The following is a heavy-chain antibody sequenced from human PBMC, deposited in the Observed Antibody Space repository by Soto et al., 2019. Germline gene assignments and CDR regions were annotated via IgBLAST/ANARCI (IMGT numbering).Heavy chain of an antibody. CDR1: GGSFSGYY. Sequence: PSETLSLTCAVYGGSFSGYYWSWIRQPPGKGLEWIGEINHSGSTNYNPSLKSRVTISVDSSKNQFSLKLSSVTAADTAVYYCAGHRLPGSVNNFDYWGQGSLVTVSS. CDR2: INHSGST. V-gene: IGHV4-34*01. D-gene: IGHD5-12*01. CDR3: AGHRLPGSVNNFDY. J-gene: IGHJ4*02.